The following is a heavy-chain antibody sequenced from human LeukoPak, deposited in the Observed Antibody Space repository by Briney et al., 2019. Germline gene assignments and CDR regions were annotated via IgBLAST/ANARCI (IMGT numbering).Heavy chain of an antibody. D-gene: IGHD3-22*01. CDR1: GFTFSSYA. V-gene: IGHV3-23*01. CDR2: ISGSGGST. CDR3: VRDDDRPDNGLDY. Sequence: GGSLRLSCAASGFTFSSYAMSWVRQAPGKGLEWVSAISGSGGSTFYTDSVKGRFTISRDNSKNTLYLQMNSLRAEDTAVYYCVRDDDRPDNGLDYWGQGTLVTVSS. J-gene: IGHJ4*02.